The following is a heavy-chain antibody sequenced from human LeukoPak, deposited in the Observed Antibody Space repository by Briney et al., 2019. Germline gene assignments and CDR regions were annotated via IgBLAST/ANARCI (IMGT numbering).Heavy chain of an antibody. Sequence: SETLSLTCTVSGGSIIGYYWSWIRQPPGKGLEWIGYIYYSGSTNYNPSLKSRLTISIDTSENQFSLKLSSVTATDTAVYYCAREYSSSSGRRAFDIWGQGTIVIASA. J-gene: IGHJ3*02. CDR1: GGSIIGYY. CDR3: AREYSSSSGRRAFDI. D-gene: IGHD6-6*01. CDR2: IYYSGST. V-gene: IGHV4-59*08.